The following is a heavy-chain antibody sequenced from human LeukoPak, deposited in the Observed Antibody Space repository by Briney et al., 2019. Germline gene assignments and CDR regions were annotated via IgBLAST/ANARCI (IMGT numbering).Heavy chain of an antibody. J-gene: IGHJ4*02. Sequence: PGGSLRLSCAASGFTFSSYWMYWVRHAPGKGPVWVARINTDGSSLNYADSVKGRFTISRDNAKNTLYLQMNSLGAEDTAVYYCARRINYYDSSGYYYVRYFDPWGQGTLVAVSS. CDR1: GFTFSSYW. CDR2: INTDGSSL. CDR3: ARRINYYDSSGYYYVRYFDP. V-gene: IGHV3-74*01. D-gene: IGHD3-22*01.